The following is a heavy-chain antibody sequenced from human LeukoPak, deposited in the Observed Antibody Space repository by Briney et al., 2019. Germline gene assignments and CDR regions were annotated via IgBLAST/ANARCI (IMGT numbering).Heavy chain of an antibody. V-gene: IGHV3-9*01. D-gene: IGHD6-13*01. CDR3: AKVRPSSSWYDGFDY. Sequence: SLRLSCAASGFTFDDYAMHWVRHAPGKGLEWVSGISWNSGSIVYADSVKGRFTISRDNAKNSLYLQMNSLRAEDTALYYCAKVRPSSSWYDGFDYWGQGTLVTVSS. CDR2: ISWNSGSI. CDR1: GFTFDDYA. J-gene: IGHJ4*02.